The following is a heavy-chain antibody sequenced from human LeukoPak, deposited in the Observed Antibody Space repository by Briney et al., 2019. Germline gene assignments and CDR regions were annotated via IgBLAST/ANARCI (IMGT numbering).Heavy chain of an antibody. Sequence: GGSLRLSCAASGFTLSNYDMNWVRQAPGKGLEWVSSISTSSRYIYYKDSVRGRLTISRDDAKNSLYLEMNSLRAEDTAVYYRARADCSSSTCYLRRSWFDPWGQGTLVTVSS. CDR2: ISTSSRYI. D-gene: IGHD2-2*01. J-gene: IGHJ5*02. CDR3: ARADCSSSTCYLRRSWFDP. CDR1: GFTLSNYD. V-gene: IGHV3-21*01.